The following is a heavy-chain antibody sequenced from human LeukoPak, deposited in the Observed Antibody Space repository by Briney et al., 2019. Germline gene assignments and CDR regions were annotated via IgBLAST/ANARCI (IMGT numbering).Heavy chain of an antibody. D-gene: IGHD4-17*01. CDR3: AKAKEPYGDYALDY. Sequence: GGSLRLSCAASGFTFDDYAMHWVRQAPGKGLEWVSGISWNSGSIGYADSVTGRFTISRDNAKNSLYLQMNSLRAEDTALYYCAKAKEPYGDYALDYWGQGTLVTVSS. V-gene: IGHV3-9*01. CDR2: ISWNSGSI. CDR1: GFTFDDYA. J-gene: IGHJ4*02.